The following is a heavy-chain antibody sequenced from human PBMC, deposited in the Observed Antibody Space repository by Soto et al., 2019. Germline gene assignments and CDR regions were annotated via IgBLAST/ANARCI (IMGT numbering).Heavy chain of an antibody. J-gene: IGHJ4*02. D-gene: IGHD6-19*01. CDR1: GFTFSSYW. Sequence: EVQLVESGGGLVQPGGSLRLSCAASGFTFSSYWMSWVRQAPGKGLEWVANIKQDGSEKYYVDSVKGRFTISRDNAKNSLYLQMNSLRAEDTAVYYCARDSSGWYVAFDYWGQGTLVTVSS. V-gene: IGHV3-7*01. CDR2: IKQDGSEK. CDR3: ARDSSGWYVAFDY.